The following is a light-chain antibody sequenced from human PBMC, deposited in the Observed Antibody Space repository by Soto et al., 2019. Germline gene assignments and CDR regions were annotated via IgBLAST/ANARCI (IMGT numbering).Light chain of an antibody. CDR2: DAS. V-gene: IGKV1-39*01. Sequence: DIQMTQSPSSLSASVVNIVTITCLASQSISTYLNWYQKKPGKAPNLLIYDASRLQSGVPSRFSGSGGGTDFTLSISSVQPEDFATYFCQQSYMDPITCGQGTRLEI. CDR1: QSISTY. CDR3: QQSYMDPIT. J-gene: IGKJ5*01.